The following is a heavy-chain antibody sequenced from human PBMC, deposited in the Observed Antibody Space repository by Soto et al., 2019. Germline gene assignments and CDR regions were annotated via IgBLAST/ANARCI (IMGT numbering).Heavy chain of an antibody. CDR3: ARGLGYCSSTSCSYYYYYGMDF. D-gene: IGHD2-2*01. CDR1: GFTFSSYG. CDR2: IWYDGSNK. Sequence: PGGSLRLSCAASGFTFSSYGMHWVRQAPGKGLEWVAVIWYDGSNKYYADSVKGRFTISRDNSKNTLYLQMNSLRAEDTAVYYCARGLGYCSSTSCSYYYYYGMDFWRQGSTVTVSS. V-gene: IGHV3-33*01. J-gene: IGHJ6*02.